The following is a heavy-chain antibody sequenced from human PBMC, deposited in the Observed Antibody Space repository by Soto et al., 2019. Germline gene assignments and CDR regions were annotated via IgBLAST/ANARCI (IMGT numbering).Heavy chain of an antibody. D-gene: IGHD6-13*01. J-gene: IGHJ4*02. Sequence: QVQLVESGGGVVQPGRSLRLSCVDSGSTFSTYAMHWVRQAPGKGLEWVAVITYDGSAQFYADSVKGRFTISRDNSKETLYLQMDRLRAEDTAMYYCAKDPARWSPLYYFDNWGQGTPVTVSS. V-gene: IGHV3-30*18. CDR2: ITYDGSAQ. CDR1: GSTFSTYA. CDR3: AKDPARWSPLYYFDN.